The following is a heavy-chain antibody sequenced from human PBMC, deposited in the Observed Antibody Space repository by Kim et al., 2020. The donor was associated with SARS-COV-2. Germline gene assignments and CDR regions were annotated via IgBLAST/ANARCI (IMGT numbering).Heavy chain of an antibody. D-gene: IGHD3-10*01. CDR1: GASINNYY. CDR2: ISYAGST. Sequence: SETLSLTCNVSGASINNYYWAWIRQAPGKGPEWVGHISYAGSTKYNPSLRSRVTISVDTSLNQFSLRLTDVTAADSAIYYCARDQYSSGSYYNSPYNYGMDVRGQGTTVTVSS. CDR3: ARDQYSSGSYYNSPYNYGMDV. V-gene: IGHV4-59*01. J-gene: IGHJ6*02.